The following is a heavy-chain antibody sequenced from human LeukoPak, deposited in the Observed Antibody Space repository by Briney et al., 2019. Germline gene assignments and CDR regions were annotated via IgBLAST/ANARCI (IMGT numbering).Heavy chain of an antibody. D-gene: IGHD3-9*01. J-gene: IGHJ4*02. Sequence: ASVKASCKASGYTFTGYYMHWVRQAPGQGLEWMGWINPNSGGTNYAQKFQGRVAMTRDTSISTAYMELSRLRSDDTAVYYCARDRYDILTGYEQALDYWGQGTLVTVSS. CDR3: ARDRYDILTGYEQALDY. CDR2: INPNSGGT. CDR1: GYTFTGYY. V-gene: IGHV1-2*02.